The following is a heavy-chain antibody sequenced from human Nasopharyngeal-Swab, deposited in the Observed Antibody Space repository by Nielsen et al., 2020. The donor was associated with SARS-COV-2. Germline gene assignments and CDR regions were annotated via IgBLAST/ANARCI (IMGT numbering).Heavy chain of an antibody. CDR3: ARVFDYYDSSGYYIRYYYYYMDV. J-gene: IGHJ6*03. Sequence: SETLSLTCTVSGGSISSGGYYWIWIRQHPGKGLEWIGYIYYSGSTYYNPSLKSRVTISVDTSKNQFSLKLSSVTAADTAVYYCARVFDYYDSSGYYIRYYYYYMDVWGKGTTVTVSS. V-gene: IGHV4-31*03. CDR2: IYYSGST. CDR1: GGSISSGGYY. D-gene: IGHD3-22*01.